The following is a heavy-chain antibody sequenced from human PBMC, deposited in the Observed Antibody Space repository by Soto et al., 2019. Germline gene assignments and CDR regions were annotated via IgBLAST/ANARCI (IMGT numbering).Heavy chain of an antibody. J-gene: IGHJ4*02. V-gene: IGHV4-39*01. CDR3: GNQADGGNGYYFAY. Sequence: QLQESGPGLVKPSETLSLTCTVSSGSITSSTYYWGWIRQPPGKGLEWIGNIYSSGSTYYNPSLKSRVTISLDTSKTQLSLKLTSVTAEDTAVYYCGNQADGGNGYYFAYWGQGTLVTVPA. CDR2: IYSSGST. CDR1: SGSITSSTYY. D-gene: IGHD2-2*01.